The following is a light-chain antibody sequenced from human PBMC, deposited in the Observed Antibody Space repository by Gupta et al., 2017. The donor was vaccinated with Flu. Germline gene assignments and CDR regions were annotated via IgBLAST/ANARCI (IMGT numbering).Light chain of an antibody. CDR1: ALPKQY. V-gene: IGLV3-25*02. CDR2: KDS. J-gene: IGLJ3*02. Sequence: YELQQPPPVSVSPGQTHRFTFFGDALPKQYAYWYQQKPGQATVLVIYKDSERPSGIPERFSGSSSGTTVTLTISGVQAEDEADYYCQSADSSGTYPWVFGGGTKLTVL. CDR3: QSADSSGTYPWV.